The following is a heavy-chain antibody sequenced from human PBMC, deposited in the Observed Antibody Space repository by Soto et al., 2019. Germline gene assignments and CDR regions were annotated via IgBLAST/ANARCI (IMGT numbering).Heavy chain of an antibody. CDR2: AFHTGGT. J-gene: IGHJ1*01. CDR3: ASSELATLRDTEYFHH. V-gene: IGHV4-59*01. D-gene: IGHD5-12*01. Sequence: QVQLQESGPGLVKPSETLSLTCTVSNDSIRRYCWSWIRQPPGRGLEWIGYAFHTGGTNYNPSLKSRVTTSVDSSKSQFALKLTSVTAADTAVYFCASSELATLRDTEYFHHWGQGTLVTVSS. CDR1: NDSIRRYC.